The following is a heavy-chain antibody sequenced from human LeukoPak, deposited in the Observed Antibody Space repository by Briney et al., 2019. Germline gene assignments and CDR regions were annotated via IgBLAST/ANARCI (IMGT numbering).Heavy chain of an antibody. CDR3: ARERGIRDAFDF. CDR1: GYTFTGYY. CDR2: ISVGRGDS. J-gene: IGHJ3*01. V-gene: IGHV1-3*03. D-gene: IGHD1-14*01. Sequence: ASVKVSCKASGYTFTGYYMHWVRQAPGQSLEWMGWISVGRGDSKCSQEFQGRVTLTRDTSATTAYLEVSSLRPEDMAVYYCARERGIRDAFDFWGQGTMVTVSS.